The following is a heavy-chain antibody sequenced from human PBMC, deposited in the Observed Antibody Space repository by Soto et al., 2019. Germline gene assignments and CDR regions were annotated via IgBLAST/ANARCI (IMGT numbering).Heavy chain of an antibody. D-gene: IGHD3-10*01. J-gene: IGHJ6*03. CDR2: ISPYNGDT. V-gene: IGHV1-18*01. Sequence: QVQLVQSGAEVKKPRASVKVSCKTSVYTFTIQGIGGVRQAPGQGLEWMGWISPYNGDTNNAQKLQGRVSVTTDSSTRTAYMELRSRRSEDTAVYYCARMVRGSTVGYYYYMDVWGKGTTVTVSS. CDR3: ARMVRGSTVGYYYYMDV. CDR1: VYTFTIQG.